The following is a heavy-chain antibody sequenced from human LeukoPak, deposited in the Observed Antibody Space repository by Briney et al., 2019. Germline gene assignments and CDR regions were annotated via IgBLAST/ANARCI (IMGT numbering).Heavy chain of an antibody. CDR1: GFTLSSFW. V-gene: IGHV3-74*01. D-gene: IGHD3-10*01. J-gene: IGHJ4*02. Sequence: PGRCLRPSCAPSGFTLSSFWMHWVRQAPGEGLVWDSHINADGGSTSYADSVKGRFTISRDNAKNTLYLHMNSLRAEDVAVYYCARLYASGSSDYWGQGTLVTVSS. CDR3: ARLYASGSSDY. CDR2: INADGGST.